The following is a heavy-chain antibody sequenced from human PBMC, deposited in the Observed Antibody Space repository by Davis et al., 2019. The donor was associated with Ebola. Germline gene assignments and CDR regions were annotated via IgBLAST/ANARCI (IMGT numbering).Heavy chain of an antibody. D-gene: IGHD1-26*01. Sequence: PGGSLRLSCAASGFIFSTYGMHWVRQAPGKGLEWVAVIWYDGSNEYYGDSVKGRFTISRDNSKNTLYLQMNSLRAEDTAVYYCAKTGGSYLDYWGQGTLVTVSS. CDR2: IWYDGSNE. CDR1: GFIFSTYG. J-gene: IGHJ4*02. CDR3: AKTGGSYLDY. V-gene: IGHV3-33*06.